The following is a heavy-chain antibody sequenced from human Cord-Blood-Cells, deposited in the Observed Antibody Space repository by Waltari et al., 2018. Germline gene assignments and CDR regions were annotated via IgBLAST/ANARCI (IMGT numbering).Heavy chain of an antibody. J-gene: IGHJ2*01. CDR3: ARSGDYGDYDL. Sequence: QVQLQESGPGLVKPSETLSLTCAVSGYSISSGYYWGWIRQPPGKGLEWIGSIYHSGSPYYNPALKGRVTISVDTSKNQFSLKLSSVTAADTAVYYCARSGDYGDYDLWGRGTLVTVSS. CDR2: IYHSGSP. V-gene: IGHV4-38-2*01. CDR1: GYSISSGYY. D-gene: IGHD3-16*01.